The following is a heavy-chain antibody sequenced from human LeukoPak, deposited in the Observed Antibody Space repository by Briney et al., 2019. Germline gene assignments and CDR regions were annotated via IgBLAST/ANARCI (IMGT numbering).Heavy chain of an antibody. V-gene: IGHV3-7*01. D-gene: IGHD3-3*01. CDR1: GFTFSSYW. CDR3: ARDWAPYYDFWSGGGYYYYYMDV. CDR2: IKQDGSEK. Sequence: GGSLRLSCAASGFTFSSYWMSWVRQAPGKGLEWVANIKQDGSEKYYVDSVKGRFTISRDNSKNTLYLQMNSLRAEDAAVYYCARDWAPYYDFWSGGGYYYYYMDVWGKGTTVTVSS. J-gene: IGHJ6*03.